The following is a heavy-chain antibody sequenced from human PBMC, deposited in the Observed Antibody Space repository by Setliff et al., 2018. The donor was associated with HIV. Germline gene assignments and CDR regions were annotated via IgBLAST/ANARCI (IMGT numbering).Heavy chain of an antibody. Sequence: GGSLRLSCVVSGFIFSDHHMDWVRQAPGKGLEWVGRSRNKATNYTTTYGASVRGRFTISRDDSKNSLSLHMNNLKTEDTATYYCARDIATFYEGRSYQFGLGFWGPGTLVTVSS. CDR3: ARDIATFYEGRSYQFGLGF. D-gene: IGHD3-16*02. V-gene: IGHV3-72*01. CDR1: GFIFSDHH. CDR2: SRNKATNYTT. J-gene: IGHJ4*02.